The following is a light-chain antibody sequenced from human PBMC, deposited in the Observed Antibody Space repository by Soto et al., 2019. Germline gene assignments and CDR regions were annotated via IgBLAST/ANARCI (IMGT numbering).Light chain of an antibody. V-gene: IGLV2-14*01. J-gene: IGLJ1*01. CDR1: SSDVGGHNY. CDR2: EVS. CDR3: TSYTSSNTFV. Sequence: QSALTQPASVSGSPGQSITISCTGTSSDVGGHNYVSWYQQHPGKAPKVMIYEVSDRPSGVSNRFSGSKSGNTASLTISGLQAEDEADYYCTSYTSSNTFVFGTGTKLTVL.